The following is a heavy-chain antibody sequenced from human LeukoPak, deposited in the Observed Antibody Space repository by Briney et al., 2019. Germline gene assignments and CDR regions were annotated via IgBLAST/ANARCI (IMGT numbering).Heavy chain of an antibody. V-gene: IGHV1-18*01. J-gene: IGHJ6*02. CDR3: ARLHPDLAPYCSSTSCYSYYYYGMDV. D-gene: IGHD2-2*01. CDR1: GYTFTSYG. CDR2: ISAYNGNA. Sequence: GASVKVSCKASGYTFTSYGISWVRQAPGQGLEWMGWISAYNGNANYAQKLQGRDTMTTDTSTSTAYMELRSLRSDDTTVYYCARLHPDLAPYCSSTSCYSYYYYGMDVWGQGTTVTVSS.